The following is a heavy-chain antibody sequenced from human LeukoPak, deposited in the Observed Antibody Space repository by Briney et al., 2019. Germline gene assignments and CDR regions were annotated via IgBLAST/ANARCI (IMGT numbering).Heavy chain of an antibody. D-gene: IGHD3-10*01. Sequence: GESLKISCKDSGYSFSNYWIAWVRQMPGKGLEWMGIIYPGDSDTRYSPSFQGQVTISADKSISTAYLQWSSLKASDTAMYYCAKGTGGSYYEGGGGLSSFDYWGQGTLVTVSS. CDR1: GYSFSNYW. J-gene: IGHJ4*02. CDR3: AKGTGGSYYEGGGGLSSFDY. CDR2: IYPGDSDT. V-gene: IGHV5-51*01.